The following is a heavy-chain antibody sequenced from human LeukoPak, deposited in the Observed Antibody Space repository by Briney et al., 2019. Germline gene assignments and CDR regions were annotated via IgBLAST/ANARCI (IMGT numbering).Heavy chain of an antibody. CDR1: GGSISSYY. V-gene: IGHV4-59*01. CDR3: ARVGGVYYNGSGSYYFDC. D-gene: IGHD3-10*01. Sequence: PSETLSLTCTVSGGSISSYYWSWIRQPPGKGLEWIGYIYYSGSTSYNPSLKSRVTISVDTSKNQFSLKLSSVTAADTAVYYCARVGGVYYNGSGSYYFDCWGQGTLVTVSS. J-gene: IGHJ4*02. CDR2: IYYSGST.